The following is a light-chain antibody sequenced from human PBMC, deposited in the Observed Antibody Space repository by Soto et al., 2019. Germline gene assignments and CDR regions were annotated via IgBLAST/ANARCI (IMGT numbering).Light chain of an antibody. CDR1: QSVSSY. Sequence: EIVLTQSPATLSLSPGARATLSCRARQSVSSYLAWYQQKPGQAHRLLIYDASNRATGIPARFSGSGAGTDFTLTISSLEPEDFAVYYCQQRSNWPPITFGQGTRLEIK. CDR2: DAS. V-gene: IGKV3-11*01. J-gene: IGKJ5*01. CDR3: QQRSNWPPIT.